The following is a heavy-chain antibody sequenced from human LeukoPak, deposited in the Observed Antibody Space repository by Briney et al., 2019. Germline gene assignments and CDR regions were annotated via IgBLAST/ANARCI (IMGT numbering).Heavy chain of an antibody. CDR1: GFTFSSYE. Sequence: GGSLRLSCAASGFTFSSYEMNWVRQAPGKGLEWVSYISSRGNTIYYADSAKGRFTISRDNPKNSLYLQMNSLRVEDTAVYYCARSSSSSWLTFDHWGQGTLVTVSS. V-gene: IGHV3-48*03. D-gene: IGHD6-13*01. CDR2: ISSRGNTI. CDR3: ARSSSSSWLTFDH. J-gene: IGHJ4*02.